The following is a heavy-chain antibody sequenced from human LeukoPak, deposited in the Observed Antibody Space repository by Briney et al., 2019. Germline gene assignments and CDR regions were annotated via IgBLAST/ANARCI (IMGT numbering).Heavy chain of an antibody. CDR1: GFTVSSYG. CDR3: ARGLSGYYDSSGYYLDY. Sequence: GGSLRLSCAASGFTVSSYGMHWVRQAPGKGLEWEAFIRYDGSNKYYADSVKGRFTISRDNSKNTLYLQMNSLRAEDTAVYYCARGLSGYYDSSGYYLDYWGQGTLVTVSS. CDR2: IRYDGSNK. J-gene: IGHJ4*02. V-gene: IGHV3-30*02. D-gene: IGHD3-22*01.